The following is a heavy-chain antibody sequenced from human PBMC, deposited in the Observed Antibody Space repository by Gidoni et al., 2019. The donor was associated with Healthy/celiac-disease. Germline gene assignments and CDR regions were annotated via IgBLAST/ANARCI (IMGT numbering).Heavy chain of an antibody. J-gene: IGHJ4*02. Sequence: HVQLVQSGAAVKTPGSSGKVSCKASGGTFSSYAISWVRQAPGQGLEWMGGIIPILGTANYAQKFQGRVTITADESTSTAYMDLSSLRSEDTAVYYCTSGYHDYWGQGTLVTVSS. D-gene: IGHD5-18*01. CDR1: GGTFSSYA. V-gene: IGHV1-69*01. CDR2: IIPILGTA. CDR3: TSGYHDY.